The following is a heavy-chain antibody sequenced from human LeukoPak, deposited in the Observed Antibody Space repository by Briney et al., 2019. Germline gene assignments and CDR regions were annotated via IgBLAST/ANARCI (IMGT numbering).Heavy chain of an antibody. CDR2: ISSSSSTI. D-gene: IGHD3-9*01. J-gene: IGHJ6*02. CDR3: ARSIGLTGGGVDV. V-gene: IGHV3-48*04. CDR1: GFTFSSYS. Sequence: SGGSLRLSCAASGFTFSSYSMNWVRQAPGKGLEWVSYISSSSSTIYYADSVKGRFTISRDNAKKTLYLQMNSLRAEDTAVYYCARSIGLTGGGVDVWGQGTTVTVSS.